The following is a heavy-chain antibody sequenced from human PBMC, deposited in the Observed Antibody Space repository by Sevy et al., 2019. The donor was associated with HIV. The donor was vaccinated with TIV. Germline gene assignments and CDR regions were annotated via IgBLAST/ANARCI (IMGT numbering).Heavy chain of an antibody. CDR3: VREDINAPRTLLSFDI. J-gene: IGHJ3*02. CDR2: INPNSGVT. CDR1: GYIFSDYN. D-gene: IGHD3-3*01. Sequence: ASVKVSCKTTGYIFSDYNMDWVRQAPGQGLEWMALINPNSGVTIYAHNFRGRVSVTRDTSMSTAYMELSGLTSDDTAVSYCVREDINAPRTLLSFDIWGQGTMVTVSS. V-gene: IGHV1-2*06.